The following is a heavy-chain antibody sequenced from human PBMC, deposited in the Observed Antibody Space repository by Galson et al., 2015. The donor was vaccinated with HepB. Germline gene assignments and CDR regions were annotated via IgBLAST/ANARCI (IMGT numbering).Heavy chain of an antibody. D-gene: IGHD1-26*01. CDR2: IYPGDSDT. CDR1: GYSFTSYW. Sequence: QSGAEVKKPGESLKISCKGSGYSFTSYWIGWVRQMPGKGLEWMGIIYPGDSDTRYSPSFQGQVTISADKSISTAYLQWSSLKASDTAMYYCARPFFRGSYYTPHKHYYYYGMDVWGQGTTVTVSS. CDR3: ARPFFRGSYYTPHKHYYYYGMDV. V-gene: IGHV5-51*01. J-gene: IGHJ6*02.